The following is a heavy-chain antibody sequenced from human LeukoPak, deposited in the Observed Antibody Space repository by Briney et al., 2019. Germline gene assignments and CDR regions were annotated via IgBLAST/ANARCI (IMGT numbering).Heavy chain of an antibody. J-gene: IGHJ6*02. CDR3: ARERRLWSGGYYGMDV. CDR1: GXSISSGGYS. D-gene: IGHD3-3*01. Sequence: SQTLSLTCAVPGXSISSGGYSWSSIRQPPGKGLEWIGHIYHSGSTYYNPSLKSRVTISVDTSKNQFSLKLSSVTAADTAVYYCARERRLWSGGYYGMDVWGQGTTVTVSS. V-gene: IGHV4-30-2*01. CDR2: IYHSGST.